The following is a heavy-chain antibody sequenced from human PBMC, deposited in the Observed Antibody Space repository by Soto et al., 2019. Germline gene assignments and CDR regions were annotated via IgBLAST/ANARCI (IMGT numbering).Heavy chain of an antibody. CDR3: AEVYRKGCSSTSCYWFDY. CDR2: ISYDGSNK. D-gene: IGHD2-2*01. CDR1: GFTFSSYG. J-gene: IGHJ4*02. V-gene: IGHV3-30*18. Sequence: QVQLVESGGGVVQPGRSLRLSCAASGFTFSSYGMHWVRQAPGKGLEWVAVISYDGSNKYYADSVKGRFTISRDNSKNTLYLQKNSLGAEDTAVYYCAEVYRKGCSSTSCYWFDYWGQGTMVTVAS.